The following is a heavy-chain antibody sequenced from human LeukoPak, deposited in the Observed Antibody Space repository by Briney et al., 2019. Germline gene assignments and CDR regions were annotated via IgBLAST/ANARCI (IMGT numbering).Heavy chain of an antibody. CDR2: MYTSGST. D-gene: IGHD3-22*01. CDR1: GGLISSGSYY. V-gene: IGHV4-61*02. CDR3: ARSSVPYYYYNYYMDV. Sequence: SETLSLTCTVSGGLISSGSYYWSWIRQPAGKGLEWIGRMYTSGSTNYNPSLKSRVTISVDTSKNQFSLKLSSVTAADTAVYYCARSSVPYYYYNYYMDVWGKGTTVTVSS. J-gene: IGHJ6*03.